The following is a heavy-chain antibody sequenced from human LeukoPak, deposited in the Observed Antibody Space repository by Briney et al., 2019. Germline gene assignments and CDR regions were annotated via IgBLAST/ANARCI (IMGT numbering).Heavy chain of an antibody. CDR1: GYTFTNYA. CDR3: ARGVVAGTLWFDP. J-gene: IGHJ5*02. V-gene: IGHV1-18*01. CDR2: ISAHSGNA. Sequence: ASVKVSCKASGYTFTNYAINWVRQAPGQGLEWMGWISAHSGNADYAQNLKGRVTMTTDTSTSTAYMELRSLRSDDTAVYYCARGVVAGTLWFDPWGQGTLVTVSS. D-gene: IGHD6-19*01.